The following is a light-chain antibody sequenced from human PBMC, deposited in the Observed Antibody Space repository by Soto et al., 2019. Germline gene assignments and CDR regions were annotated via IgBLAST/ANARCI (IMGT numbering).Light chain of an antibody. J-gene: IGLJ2*01. CDR2: GND. V-gene: IGLV1-51*01. Sequence: QSVLTQPPSVSAAPGQKVTISCSGSSSNIGNNYVSWYQQLPGAAPKLLIYGNDKRPSGIPDRFSGSKSDTSATLGITGLQTGDEADYYCGTWDSSLASVAFGGGTNSPS. CDR3: GTWDSSLASVA. CDR1: SSNIGNNY.